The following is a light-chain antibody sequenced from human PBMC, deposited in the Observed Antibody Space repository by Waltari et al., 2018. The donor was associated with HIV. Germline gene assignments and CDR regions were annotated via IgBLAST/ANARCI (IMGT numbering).Light chain of an antibody. J-gene: IGLJ2*01. CDR2: DHS. CDR1: SGPLASNS. CDR3: HSYDSDNQI. V-gene: IGLV6-57*01. Sequence: NFMLTQPHSVSDSPGKTVTISCTRNSGPLASNSVQWYQRRPGSSPTTVIFDHSQRPSGVSDRFSASIDTSSNSASLTIVGLKTEDEGDFFCHSYDSDNQIFGGGTKLTVL.